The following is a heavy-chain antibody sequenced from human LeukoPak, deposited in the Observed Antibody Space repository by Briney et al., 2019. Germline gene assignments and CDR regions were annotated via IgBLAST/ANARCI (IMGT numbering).Heavy chain of an antibody. CDR2: ISGSGGST. V-gene: IGHV3-23*01. Sequence: GGSLRLSCAASGFAFSNYAMSWVRQAPGKGLEWVSAISGSGGSTYYADSVKGRFTISRDNSKNTLYLQMNSLRAEDTAVYYCAKGWTFDVVVVAATIDYWGQGTLVTVSS. D-gene: IGHD2-15*01. CDR1: GFAFSNYA. CDR3: AKGWTFDVVVVAATIDY. J-gene: IGHJ4*02.